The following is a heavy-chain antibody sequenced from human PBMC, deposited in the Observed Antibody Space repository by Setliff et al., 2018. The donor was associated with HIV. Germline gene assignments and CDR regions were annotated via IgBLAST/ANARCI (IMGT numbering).Heavy chain of an antibody. J-gene: IGHJ3*02. Sequence: SETLSLTCAVSGYSISSGYYWGWIRQPPGKGLEWVGHIYTSGSTYYNPSLKSRVAISVDTSKSQFSLRLTSVTAADPAVYYCARDTLWFGAPGDFDIWGQGTMVIVSS. CDR1: GYSISSGYY. CDR3: ARDTLWFGAPGDFDI. CDR2: IYTSGST. D-gene: IGHD3-10*01. V-gene: IGHV4-38-2*02.